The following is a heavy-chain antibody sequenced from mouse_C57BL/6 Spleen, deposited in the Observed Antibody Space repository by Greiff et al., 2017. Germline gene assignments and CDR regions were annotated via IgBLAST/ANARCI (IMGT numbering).Heavy chain of an antibody. J-gene: IGHJ4*01. CDR1: GYTFTDYY. CDR3: ARGITTPHYYAMDY. Sequence: VQVVESGAELVRPGASVKLSCKASGYTFTDYYINWVKQRPGQGLEWIARIYPGSGNTYYNEKFKGKATLTAEKSSSTAYMQLSSLTSEDSAVYFCARGITTPHYYAMDYWGQGTSVTGSS. D-gene: IGHD2-4*01. CDR2: IYPGSGNT. V-gene: IGHV1-76*01.